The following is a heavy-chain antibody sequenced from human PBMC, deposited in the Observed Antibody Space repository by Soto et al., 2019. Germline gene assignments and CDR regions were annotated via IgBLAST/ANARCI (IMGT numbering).Heavy chain of an antibody. Sequence: PGGSLRLSCAASGFTFSSYTMSWVRQAPGKGLEWVSSISASGGSPNYADSVQGRFTISRDNPRSTLYLQMNSLRAEDTASYYCAKARCSGGTCYVPDYWGQGALVTVSS. D-gene: IGHD2-15*01. V-gene: IGHV3-23*01. J-gene: IGHJ4*02. CDR3: AKARCSGGTCYVPDY. CDR2: ISASGGSP. CDR1: GFTFSSYT.